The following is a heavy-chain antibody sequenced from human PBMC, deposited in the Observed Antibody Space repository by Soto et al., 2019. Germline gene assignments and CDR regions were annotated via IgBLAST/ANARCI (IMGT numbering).Heavy chain of an antibody. CDR3: ARAASSIAARNYYYYMDV. CDR2: INPNSGGT. D-gene: IGHD6-6*01. Sequence: GASVKVTCKASGYTFTGYYMQWVRQAPGQGLEWMGWINPNSGGTNYAQKFQGWVTMTRDTSISTAYMELSRLRSDDTAVYYCARAASSIAARNYYYYMDVWGKGTTVTVSS. V-gene: IGHV1-2*04. J-gene: IGHJ6*03. CDR1: GYTFTGYY.